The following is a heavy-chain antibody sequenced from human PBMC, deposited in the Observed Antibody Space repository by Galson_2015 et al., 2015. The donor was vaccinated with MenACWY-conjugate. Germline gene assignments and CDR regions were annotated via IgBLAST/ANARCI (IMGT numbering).Heavy chain of an antibody. CDR1: GFTFSDYY. V-gene: IGHV3-11*03. CDR2: ISTGRTYI. D-gene: IGHD3-10*01. CDR3: ARKEGRGTGVFHGMAV. J-gene: IGHJ6*02. Sequence: SLRLSCAASGFTFSDYYMSWLRQAPGKGLEWVSYISTGRTYISYADSVKGRFTISRDNDESSLYLQMHSLRADDTAVYYCARKEGRGTGVFHGMAVWGQGTTVTVSS.